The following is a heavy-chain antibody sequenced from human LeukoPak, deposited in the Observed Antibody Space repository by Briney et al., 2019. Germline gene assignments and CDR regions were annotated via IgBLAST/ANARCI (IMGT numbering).Heavy chain of an antibody. J-gene: IGHJ6*03. Sequence: GRSLRLSCAASGFTFSSYPMHWGRQAPGKGLEWVAVVSDDGNKKFDADFVKGRFTISRDNSKNTLYLQMNSLRGEDTAVYYCARGQLLLEGYFYYMDVWGEGTTVAVSS. CDR1: GFTFSSYP. D-gene: IGHD2-2*01. V-gene: IGHV3-30-3*01. CDR3: ARGQLLLEGYFYYMDV. CDR2: VSDDGNKK.